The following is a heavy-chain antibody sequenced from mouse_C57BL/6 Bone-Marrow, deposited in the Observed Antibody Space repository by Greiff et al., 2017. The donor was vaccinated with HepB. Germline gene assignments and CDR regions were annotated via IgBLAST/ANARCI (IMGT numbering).Heavy chain of an antibody. J-gene: IGHJ1*03. CDR1: GFTFSDFY. CDR3: ARDAPPYGKADYWYFDV. Sequence: EVKLVESGGGLVQSGRSLRLSCATSGFTFSDFYMEWVRQAPGKGLEWIAASRNKANDYTTEYSASVKGRFIVSRDTSQSILYLQMNALRAEDTAIYYCARDAPPYGKADYWYFDVWGTGTTVTVSS. CDR2: SRNKANDYTT. D-gene: IGHD2-1*01. V-gene: IGHV7-1*01.